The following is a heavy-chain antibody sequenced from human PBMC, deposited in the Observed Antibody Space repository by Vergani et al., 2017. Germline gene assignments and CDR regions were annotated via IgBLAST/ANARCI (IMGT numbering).Heavy chain of an antibody. CDR2: ISSSSSYI. V-gene: IGHV3-21*02. CDR3: ARSIAAAGNGYYYYGMDV. Sequence: EVQLLESGGGLVQPGGSLRLTCAASEFTFSNYAMNWVRQAPGKGLEWVSSISSSSSYIYYADSVKGRFTISRDNAKNSLYLQMNSLRAEDTAVYYCARSIAAAGNGYYYYGMDVWGQGTTVTVSS. D-gene: IGHD6-13*01. J-gene: IGHJ6*02. CDR1: EFTFSNYA.